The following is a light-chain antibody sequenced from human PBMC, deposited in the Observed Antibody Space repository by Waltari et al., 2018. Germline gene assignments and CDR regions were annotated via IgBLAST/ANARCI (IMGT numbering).Light chain of an antibody. CDR2: RNN. Sequence: QSVLTQPPSASGTPGQRVTISCSGSSSNIGSKYVYWYQQLPGTAPKLLIYRNNQRPSGVPDRSSGSKSGTSASLAISGLRSEDEADYYCAAWDDSLSVYVFGTGTKVTVL. J-gene: IGLJ1*01. V-gene: IGLV1-47*01. CDR3: AAWDDSLSVYV. CDR1: SSNIGSKY.